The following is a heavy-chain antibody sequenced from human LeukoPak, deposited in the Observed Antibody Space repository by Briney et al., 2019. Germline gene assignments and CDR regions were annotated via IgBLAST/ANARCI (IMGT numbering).Heavy chain of an antibody. J-gene: IGHJ5*02. D-gene: IGHD3-10*01. CDR2: IIPIFGSA. Sequence: ASVKVSCKASGGTFSSYAISWVRQAPGQGLEWMGGIIPIFGSANYAQKFQGRVTITADESTSTAYMELSSLRSEDTAVYYCARDCVVRGVICWFDPWGQGTLVTVSS. V-gene: IGHV1-69*13. CDR3: ARDCVVRGVICWFDP. CDR1: GGTFSSYA.